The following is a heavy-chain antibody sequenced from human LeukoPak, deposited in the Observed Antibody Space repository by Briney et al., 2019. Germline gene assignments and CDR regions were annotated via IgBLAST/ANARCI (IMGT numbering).Heavy chain of an antibody. CDR2: ISTYSGNT. Sequence: ASVKVSCKASGYTFTSYGISWVRLAPGQGLEWMGWISTYSGNTNYAQNLQGRVTMTTDTSTSTAYMELRSLRSDDTAVYYCVRDRSRGTYYNYWGQGTLVTVSS. CDR3: VRDRSRGTYYNY. V-gene: IGHV1-18*01. CDR1: GYTFTSYG. J-gene: IGHJ4*02. D-gene: IGHD1-26*01.